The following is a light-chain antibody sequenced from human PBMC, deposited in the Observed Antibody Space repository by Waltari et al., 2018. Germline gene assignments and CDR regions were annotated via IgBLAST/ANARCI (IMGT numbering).Light chain of an antibody. CDR3: QAWDSSTVI. V-gene: IGLV3-1*01. CDR2: QDN. Sequence: SYELTQPPSVSMSPGQTASITCSGDKLGEKYVCWYQKKPGQPPVLVIYQDNKRPSGIPERFSGSNSGNTATLTISGTQALDEADYYCQAWDSSTVIFGGGTKLTVL. CDR1: KLGEKY. J-gene: IGLJ2*01.